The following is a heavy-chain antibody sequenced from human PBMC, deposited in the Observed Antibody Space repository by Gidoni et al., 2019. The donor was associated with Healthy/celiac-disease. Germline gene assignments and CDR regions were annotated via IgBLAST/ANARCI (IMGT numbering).Heavy chain of an antibody. CDR1: GFTFSSYA. D-gene: IGHD2-15*01. V-gene: IGHV3-23*01. Sequence: EVQLLESGGGLVQPGGSLSLSCAASGFTFSSYAMSWVRQAPGKGLEWVSAISGSGGSTYYADSVKGRFTISRDNSKNTLYLQMNSLRAEDTAVYYCAKDPKPRRIFSGWFDPWGQGTLVTVSS. CDR2: ISGSGGST. CDR3: AKDPKPRRIFSGWFDP. J-gene: IGHJ5*02.